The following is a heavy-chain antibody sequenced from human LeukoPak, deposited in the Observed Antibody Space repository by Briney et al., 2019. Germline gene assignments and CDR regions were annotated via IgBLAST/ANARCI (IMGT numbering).Heavy chain of an antibody. J-gene: IGHJ6*02. Sequence: ASVKVSCKASGYTFTSYGISWVRQAPGQGLEWMGWMNPNSGNTGYAQKFQGRVTMTRNTSISTAYMELSSLRSEDTAVYYCARGTLGVTSMDVWGQGTTVTVSS. V-gene: IGHV1-8*02. CDR1: GYTFTSYG. CDR2: MNPNSGNT. D-gene: IGHD3-10*01. CDR3: ARGTLGVTSMDV.